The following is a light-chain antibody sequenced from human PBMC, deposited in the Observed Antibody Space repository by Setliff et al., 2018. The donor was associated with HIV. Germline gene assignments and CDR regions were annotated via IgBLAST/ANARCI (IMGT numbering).Light chain of an antibody. CDR1: SSDVGSYDY. CDR3: SSYAITNTLP. Sequence: QSVLTQPRSVSGSPGQSVTISCTGTSSDVGSYDYVSWYQQHPGTVPKPMIYNVNTQPSGVPDRFSGSKSGNTASMTISGLQTEDEADYYCSSYAITNTLPFGTGTKVTVL. CDR2: NVN. J-gene: IGLJ1*01. V-gene: IGLV2-11*01.